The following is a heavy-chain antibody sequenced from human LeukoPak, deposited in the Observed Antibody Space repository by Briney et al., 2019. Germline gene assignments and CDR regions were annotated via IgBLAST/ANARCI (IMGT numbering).Heavy chain of an antibody. J-gene: IGHJ4*02. CDR1: GGSISGSY. CDR3: ARGVVIAPQTFDY. D-gene: IGHD2-21*01. V-gene: IGHV4-59*01. Sequence: SETLSLTCTVSGGSISGSYWNWIRQPPGKGLEWIGYIYYSGSTNYNPSLKSRVTISVDTSKKQFSLKLSSVTAADTAVYYCARGVVIAPQTFDYWGQGTLVTVSS. CDR2: IYYSGST.